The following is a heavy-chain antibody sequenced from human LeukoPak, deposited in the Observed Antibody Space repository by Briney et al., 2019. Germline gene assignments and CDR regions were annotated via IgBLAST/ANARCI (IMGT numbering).Heavy chain of an antibody. D-gene: IGHD1-14*01. CDR3: WGGTYPFDY. V-gene: IGHV3-23*01. CDR1: GFTFTNYA. CDR2: ISGSGSNT. Sequence: GGSLRLSCAASGFTFTNYAMSWVRQAPGKGLEWVSVISGSGSNTYYADSVKGRFTISRDNSKNTLYLQMNSLRAEDTAVYYCWGGTYPFDYWGQGTLVTVSS. J-gene: IGHJ4*02.